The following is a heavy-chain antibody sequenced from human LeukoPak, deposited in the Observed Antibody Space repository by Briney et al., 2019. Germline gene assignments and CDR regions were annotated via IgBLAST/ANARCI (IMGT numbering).Heavy chain of an antibody. CDR1: GFTFSSYS. CDR2: ISSRSGTI. Sequence: GGSLRLSCAASGFTFSSYSMNWVRQAPGKGLEWVSFISSRSGTIYYAASVKGRFTISRDNAKNSLYLQMNSLRDEDTAVYYCAGAEDGDYHPSDYWGQGTLVTVSS. V-gene: IGHV3-48*02. J-gene: IGHJ4*02. D-gene: IGHD4-17*01. CDR3: AGAEDGDYHPSDY.